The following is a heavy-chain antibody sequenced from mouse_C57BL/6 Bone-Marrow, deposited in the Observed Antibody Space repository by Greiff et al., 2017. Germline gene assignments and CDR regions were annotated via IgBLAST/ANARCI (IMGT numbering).Heavy chain of an antibody. J-gene: IGHJ3*01. V-gene: IGHV1-54*01. CDR1: GYAFTNYL. Sequence: QFQLQQSGAELVRPGTSVKVSCKASGYAFTNYLIEWVKQRPGQGLEWIGVINPGSGGTNYNEKFKGKATLTADKSSSTAYMQLSSLTSEDSAVYFCAREGWLRRGFAYWGQGTLVTVSA. CDR2: INPGSGGT. D-gene: IGHD2-2*01. CDR3: AREGWLRRGFAY.